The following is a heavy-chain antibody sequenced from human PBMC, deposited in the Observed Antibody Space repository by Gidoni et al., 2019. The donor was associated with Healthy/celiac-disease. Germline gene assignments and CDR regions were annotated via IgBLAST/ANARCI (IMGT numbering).Heavy chain of an antibody. D-gene: IGHD3-10*01. Sequence: QVQLQESGPGLVKPSGTLSLTCAVSGGSISSSNWWSGVRQPPGKGLEWIGEIYHRGSTNYNPSLKSRVTISGDTSKNQFSLKLSSLTAADTAVYYCASGAYGSGRPQVDYWGQGTLVTVSS. J-gene: IGHJ4*02. CDR2: IYHRGST. CDR3: ASGAYGSGRPQVDY. V-gene: IGHV4-4*02. CDR1: GGSISSSNW.